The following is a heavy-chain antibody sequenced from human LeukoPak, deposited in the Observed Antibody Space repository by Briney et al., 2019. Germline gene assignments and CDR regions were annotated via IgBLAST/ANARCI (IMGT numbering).Heavy chain of an antibody. V-gene: IGHV3-43D*03. Sequence: PGGSLRLSCAASGFTFDDYAMHWVRQAPGKGLEWVSLISWDGGSTYYADSVKGRFTISRDNSKNSLYLQMNSLRAEDTALYYCAKDGNDGYYYYCYMDVWGKGTTVTVSS. CDR3: AKDGNDGYYYYCYMDV. CDR1: GFTFDDYA. CDR2: ISWDGGST. J-gene: IGHJ6*03. D-gene: IGHD1-1*01.